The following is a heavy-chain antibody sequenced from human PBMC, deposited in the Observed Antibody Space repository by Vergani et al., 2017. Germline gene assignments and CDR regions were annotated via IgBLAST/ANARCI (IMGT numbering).Heavy chain of an antibody. V-gene: IGHV4-34*01. Sequence: QVQLQQWGAGLLKPSETLSLTCAVYGGSFSGYYWSWIRQPPGKGLEWIGEINHSGSTNYNPSLKSRVTISVDTSKNQFSLKLSSVTAADTAVYYCVRQKDYYMDVWGKGATVTVS. CDR2: INHSGST. J-gene: IGHJ6*03. CDR3: VRQKDYYMDV. CDR1: GGSFSGYY.